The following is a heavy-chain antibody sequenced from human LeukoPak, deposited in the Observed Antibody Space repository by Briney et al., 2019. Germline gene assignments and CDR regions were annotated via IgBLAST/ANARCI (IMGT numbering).Heavy chain of an antibody. V-gene: IGHV3-21*01. CDR2: ISSSSSYI. Sequence: GSLILSCAASEFTFRSYSMNWVRQAPGKGLEWVSSISSSSSYIYYADSVKGRFTISRDNAKNSLYLQMNSLRAEDTAVYYCARAIVATDAFDIWGQGTMVTVSS. CDR1: EFTFRSYS. D-gene: IGHD5-12*01. J-gene: IGHJ3*02. CDR3: ARAIVATDAFDI.